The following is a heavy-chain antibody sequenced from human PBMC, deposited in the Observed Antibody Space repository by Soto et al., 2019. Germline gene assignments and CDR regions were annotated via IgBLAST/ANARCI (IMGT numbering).Heavy chain of an antibody. J-gene: IGHJ3*02. V-gene: IGHV1-2*04. Sequence: ASVKVSCKASGYTFTGYYMHWVRQAPGQGLEWMGWINPNSGGTNYAQKFQGWVTMTRDTSISTAYMELSRLRSDDTAVYYCARDLSPDRPAFDIWGQGTMVTVSS. CDR3: ARDLSPDRPAFDI. CDR1: GYTFTGYY. CDR2: INPNSGGT. D-gene: IGHD6-6*01.